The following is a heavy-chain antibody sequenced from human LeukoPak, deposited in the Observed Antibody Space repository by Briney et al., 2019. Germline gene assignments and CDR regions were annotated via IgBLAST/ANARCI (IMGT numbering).Heavy chain of an antibody. CDR1: GFTLSSYA. Sequence: GGSLRLSCAASGFTLSSYAMSWVRQGPGKGLELVSAISVSGNTYHADSVKGRFTISRDRYKNTLYLQMNSLRAEDTAVYYCARGLRTTGTTFDYWGQGTLVTVSS. CDR2: ISVSGNT. D-gene: IGHD1-1*01. V-gene: IGHV3-23*01. J-gene: IGHJ4*02. CDR3: ARGLRTTGTTFDY.